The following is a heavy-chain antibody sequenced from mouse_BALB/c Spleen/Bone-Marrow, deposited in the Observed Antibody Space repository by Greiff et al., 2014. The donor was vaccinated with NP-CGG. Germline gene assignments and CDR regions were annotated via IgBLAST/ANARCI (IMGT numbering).Heavy chain of an antibody. CDR2: IYYSGTI. V-gene: IGHV3-5*02. J-gene: IGHJ4*01. CDR1: GISITTGNYR. Sequence: VQLKESGPGLVKPSQTVSLTCTVTGISITTGNYRWSWIRQFPGNKLEWIGFIYYSGTITYNPSLTSRTTITRDTPKNQFFLEMNSLTAEDTATYYCARAYYRYAMDYWGQGTSVTVSS. CDR3: ARAYYRYAMDY. D-gene: IGHD2-14*01.